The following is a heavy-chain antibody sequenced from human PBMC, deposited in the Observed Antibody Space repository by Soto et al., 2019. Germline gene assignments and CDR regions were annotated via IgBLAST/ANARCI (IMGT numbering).Heavy chain of an antibody. CDR2: IYYSGST. CDR1: GGSISSGGYY. CDR3: ARGSARVFWFDP. Sequence: QVQLQESGPGLVKPSQTLSLTCTVSGGSISSGGYYWSWIRQHPGKGLEWIGYIYYSGSTYYNPSLKRRVTISVDTSKNQFALKLSSVTAADTAVDYCARGSARVFWFDPWGQGTLVTVSS. V-gene: IGHV4-31*03. D-gene: IGHD6-6*01. J-gene: IGHJ5*02.